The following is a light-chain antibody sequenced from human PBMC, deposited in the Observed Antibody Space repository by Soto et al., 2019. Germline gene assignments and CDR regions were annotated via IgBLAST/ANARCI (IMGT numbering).Light chain of an antibody. CDR3: QTWGTGIRV. CDR1: SGHSSYA. J-gene: IGLJ2*01. CDR2: INSDGSH. Sequence: QSVLTQSPSASASLGASVKLTCTLSSGHSSYAIAWHQQQPEKGPRYLMKINSDGSHSKGDGIPDRFSGSSSGAERYLTISSLQSEAEADYYCQTWGTGIRVFGGGTKVTVL. V-gene: IGLV4-69*01.